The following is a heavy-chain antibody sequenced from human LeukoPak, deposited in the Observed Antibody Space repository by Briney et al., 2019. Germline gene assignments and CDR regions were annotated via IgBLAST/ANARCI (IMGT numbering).Heavy chain of an antibody. V-gene: IGHV3-21*01. D-gene: IGHD5-12*01. J-gene: IGHJ4*02. CDR1: GFTFSSYS. CDR3: ARDDGWLRFSLDH. Sequence: PGGSLRLSCAASGFTFSSYSMNWVRQAPGKGLEWISSISDSGTYIHYADSVKGRISISRDNAKNSLSLQMNSLRAADTAVYYCARDDGWLRFSLDHWGQGTLVTVSS. CDR2: ISDSGTYI.